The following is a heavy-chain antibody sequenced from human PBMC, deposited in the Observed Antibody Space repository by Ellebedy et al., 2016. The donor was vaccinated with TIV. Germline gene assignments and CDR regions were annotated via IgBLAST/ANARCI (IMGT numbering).Heavy chain of an antibody. CDR2: IYYSGRT. J-gene: IGHJ5*02. CDR3: ARDPVGGTGGWFDP. V-gene: IGHV4-31*03. D-gene: IGHD2-15*01. Sequence: MPSETLSLTCTVSGGSISSGGYFWSWIRQHPGKGLEWIGNIYYSGRTYYNPSLRSRLTISVDTSKNQFSLKLSSVTAADTAVYYCARDPVGGTGGWFDPWGQGTLVTVSS. CDR1: GGSISSGGYF.